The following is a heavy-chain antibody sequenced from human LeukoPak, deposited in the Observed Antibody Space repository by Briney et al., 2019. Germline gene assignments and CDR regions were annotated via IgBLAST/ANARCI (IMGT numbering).Heavy chain of an antibody. CDR1: GYSFTSHG. CDR2: INGYNGNS. Sequence: VASVKVSCKASGYSFTSHGISWVRQAPGQGLEWMGWINGYNGNSNYAQNLQGRVTMTTDTSTSTAYMELRSLRSDDTAVYYCARGISRLPSAAFDIWGQGTMVTASS. J-gene: IGHJ3*02. CDR3: ARGISRLPSAAFDI. V-gene: IGHV1-18*01. D-gene: IGHD6-6*01.